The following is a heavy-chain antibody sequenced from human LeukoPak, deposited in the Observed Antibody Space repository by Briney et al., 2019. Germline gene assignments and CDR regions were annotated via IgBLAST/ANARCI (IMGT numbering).Heavy chain of an antibody. V-gene: IGHV3-48*03. J-gene: IGHJ4*02. Sequence: GGSLRLSCVASGFTLSRIEMNWVRQAPGKGLEGVLYIRGSGSSIYYAASVKGRFTIYRDNAKNSLYLQMNSLRGEVTAVYYCARDMGYCSSSNCYTYYLDYWGQGTLVTVSS. D-gene: IGHD2-2*01. CDR3: ARDMGYCSSSNCYTYYLDY. CDR2: IRGSGSSI. CDR1: GFTLSRIE.